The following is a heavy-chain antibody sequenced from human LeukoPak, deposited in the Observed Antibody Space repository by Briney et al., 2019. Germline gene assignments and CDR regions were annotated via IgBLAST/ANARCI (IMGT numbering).Heavy chain of an antibody. J-gene: IGHJ3*02. V-gene: IGHV1-46*01. CDR1: GYTFTSYY. Sequence: GASVKVSCKASGYTFTSYYMHWVRQAPGQGLEWMGIINLSGGSTSYAQKFQGRVTMTRDTSTSTVYMELSSLRSEDTAVYYCARDPIVVVPAATRDAFDIWGQGTMVTVSS. CDR2: INLSGGST. D-gene: IGHD2-2*01. CDR3: ARDPIVVVPAATRDAFDI.